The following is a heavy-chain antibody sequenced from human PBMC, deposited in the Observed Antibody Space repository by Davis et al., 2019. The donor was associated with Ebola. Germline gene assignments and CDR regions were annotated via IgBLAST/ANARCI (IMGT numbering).Heavy chain of an antibody. V-gene: IGHV1-8*02. CDR1: GYTFTSYD. CDR3: AREGDGLHINWFDP. D-gene: IGHD5-24*01. CDR2: MNPNSGNT. Sequence: ASVKVSCKASGYTFTSYDINWVRQATGQGLEWMGWMNPNSGNTGYAQKFQGRVTMTSNTSIGAAYMELSSLTSEDTAVYYCAREGDGLHINWFDPWGQGTLVTVSS. J-gene: IGHJ5*02.